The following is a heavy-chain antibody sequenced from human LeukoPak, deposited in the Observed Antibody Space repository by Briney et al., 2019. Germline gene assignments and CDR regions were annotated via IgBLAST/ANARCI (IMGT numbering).Heavy chain of an antibody. J-gene: IGHJ6*03. CDR3: ARGYYGSGSYYLYYYYMDV. Sequence: PSETLSLTCTVSGGSISSSSYYWGWIRQPPGKGLEWIGSIYYSGSTYYNPSLKSRVTISVDTSKNQFSLKLSSVTAADTAVYYCARGYYGSGSYYLYYYYMDVWGKGTTVTISS. CDR1: GGSISSSSYY. D-gene: IGHD3-10*01. V-gene: IGHV4-39*07. CDR2: IYYSGST.